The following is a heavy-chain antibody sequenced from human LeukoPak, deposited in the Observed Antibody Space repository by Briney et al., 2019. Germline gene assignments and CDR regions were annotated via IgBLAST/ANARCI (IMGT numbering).Heavy chain of an antibody. CDR2: IYPSDSDT. J-gene: IGHJ3*02. V-gene: IGHV5-51*01. Sequence: GESLKISCKGSGYSFPTYWIGWVRQMPGKGLEWMGIIYPSDSDTKYSPSFHGQVTISADTSTNTAYLQWSSLKDSDAAVYFCARQRYCTGGSCFTWYDAFDIWGQGTVVTVSS. CDR3: ARQRYCTGGSCFTWYDAFDI. CDR1: GYSFPTYW. D-gene: IGHD2-15*01.